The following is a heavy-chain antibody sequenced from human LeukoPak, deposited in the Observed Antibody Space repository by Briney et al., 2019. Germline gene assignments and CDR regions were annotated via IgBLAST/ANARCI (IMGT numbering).Heavy chain of an antibody. CDR3: VRYLGYCSSTSCYSFDY. V-gene: IGHV4-59*08. CDR2: IYYSGST. Sequence: SETLSLTCTVSGGSISSYYWSWIRQPPGKGLEWIGYIYYSGSTNYNPSLKSRVTISVDTSKNQFSLKLSSVTAADTAVYYCVRYLGYCSSTSCYSFDYWGQGTLVTVSS. D-gene: IGHD2-2*01. CDR1: GGSISSYY. J-gene: IGHJ4*02.